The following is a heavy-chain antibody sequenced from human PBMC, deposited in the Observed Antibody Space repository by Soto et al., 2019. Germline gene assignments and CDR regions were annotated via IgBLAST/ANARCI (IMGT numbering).Heavy chain of an antibody. CDR3: ARELVPAAIAGMDV. V-gene: IGHV1-18*04. J-gene: IGHJ6*02. Sequence: SWKLSCKASVYTFTSYGISWVRQAPGQGLEWMGWISAYNGNTNYAQKLQGRVTMTTDTSTSTASMELRSLRSDDTAVHYCARELVPAAIAGMDVWGQGTTVTVSS. CDR2: ISAYNGNT. CDR1: VYTFTSYG. D-gene: IGHD2-2*02.